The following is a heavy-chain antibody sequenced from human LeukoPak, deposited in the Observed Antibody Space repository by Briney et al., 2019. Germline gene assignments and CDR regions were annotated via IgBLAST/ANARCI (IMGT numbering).Heavy chain of an antibody. V-gene: IGHV1-69-2*01. J-gene: IGHJ3*02. CDR3: ATDMKLISGQNYWGNPLPAFDI. CDR2: VDPEDGET. D-gene: IGHD3-16*01. Sequence: ASVKISCKVSGYTVTDYYMYWVQQAPGKGLEWMGLVDPEDGETIYAEKFQGRVTITADTSTDTAYMELSSLRSEDTAVYYCATDMKLISGQNYWGNPLPAFDIWGQGTMVTVSS. CDR1: GYTVTDYY.